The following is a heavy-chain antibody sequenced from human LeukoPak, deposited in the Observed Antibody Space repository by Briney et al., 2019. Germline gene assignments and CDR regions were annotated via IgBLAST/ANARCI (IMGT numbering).Heavy chain of an antibody. V-gene: IGHV1-8*01. CDR2: MNPNSGNT. CDR1: GYTFTSYD. D-gene: IGHD3-10*01. Sequence: ASVKVSCKASGYTFTSYDISWVRQATGQGLEWMGWMNPNSGNTGYAQEFQGRVTMTRNTSISTAYMELSSLRFEDTAVYYCARGLARGVKECWGQGTLVTVSS. CDR3: ARGLARGVKEC. J-gene: IGHJ4*02.